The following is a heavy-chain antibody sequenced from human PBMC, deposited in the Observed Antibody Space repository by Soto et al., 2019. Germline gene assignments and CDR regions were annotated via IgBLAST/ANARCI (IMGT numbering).Heavy chain of an antibody. CDR2: IKGDASSV. CDR3: ARGASGRFYFDY. Sequence: EVQLVESGGGLVQPGGSLRLSCEASGFTFSSYWMHWVRQAPGKGLVWISRIKGDASSVNYAASVKGRFTISRDNAKNTLYLQMNSLSAEDTAQYYCARGASGRFYFDYWGQGTLVTVSS. D-gene: IGHD3-10*01. CDR1: GFTFSSYW. J-gene: IGHJ4*02. V-gene: IGHV3-74*01.